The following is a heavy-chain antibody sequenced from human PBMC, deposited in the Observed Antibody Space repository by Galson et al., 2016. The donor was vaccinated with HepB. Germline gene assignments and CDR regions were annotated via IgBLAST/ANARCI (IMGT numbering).Heavy chain of an antibody. V-gene: IGHV4-34*01. CDR2: IHHSGST. Sequence: SETLSLTCTVFGESFNSYSWTWIRQPPGKGLGWIGEIHHSGSTNYNPSLKSRVTISVDTSKKQFSLKLNSVTATDTAVYFCARNNSDYEGALDVWGQGTTVTVSS. J-gene: IGHJ6*02. D-gene: IGHD4-11*01. CDR1: GESFNSYS. CDR3: ARNNSDYEGALDV.